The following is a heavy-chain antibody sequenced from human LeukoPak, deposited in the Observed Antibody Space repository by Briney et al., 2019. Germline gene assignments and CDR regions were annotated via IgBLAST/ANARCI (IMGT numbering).Heavy chain of an antibody. CDR3: ARVTTMVRGVSRRPYYMDV. J-gene: IGHJ6*03. V-gene: IGHV4-34*01. D-gene: IGHD3-10*01. CDR2: INHSGST. Sequence: KPSETLSLTCAVYGGSFSGYNWSWIRQPPGKGLEWIGEINHSGSTNYNPSLKSRVTISVDTSKNQFSLKLSSVTAADTAVYYCARVTTMVRGVSRRPYYMDVWGKGTTVTVSS. CDR1: GGSFSGYN.